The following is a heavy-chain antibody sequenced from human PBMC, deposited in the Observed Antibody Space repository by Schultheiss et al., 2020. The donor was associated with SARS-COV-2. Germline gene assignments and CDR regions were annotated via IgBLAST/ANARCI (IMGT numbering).Heavy chain of an antibody. D-gene: IGHD3-22*01. Sequence: GSLRLSCAVYGGSFSGYYWGWIRQPPGKGLEWIGEINHSGSTNYNPSLKSRVTISVDTSKNQFSLKLSSVTAADTAVYYCARGYDSSGYYFDPWGQGTLVTVSS. J-gene: IGHJ5*02. CDR1: GGSFSGYY. CDR3: ARGYDSSGYYFDP. CDR2: INHSGST. V-gene: IGHV4-34*01.